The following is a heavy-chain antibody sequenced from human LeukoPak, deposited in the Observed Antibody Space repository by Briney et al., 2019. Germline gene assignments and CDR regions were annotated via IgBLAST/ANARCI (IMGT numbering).Heavy chain of an antibody. V-gene: IGHV1-46*01. CDR1: GYTFTSYY. Sequence: ASVKVSCKASGYTFTSYYMHWVRQAPGQGFEWMGIINPSGGSTNYAQKLQGRVTMTTDTSTSTAYMELRSLRSDDTAVYYCAGRQGGIAAAGTSSYYYYYMDVWGKGTTVTVSS. CDR3: AGRQGGIAAAGTSSYYYYYMDV. D-gene: IGHD6-13*01. J-gene: IGHJ6*03. CDR2: INPSGGST.